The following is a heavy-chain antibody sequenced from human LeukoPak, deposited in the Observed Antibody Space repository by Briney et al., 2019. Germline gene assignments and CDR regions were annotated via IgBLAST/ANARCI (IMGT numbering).Heavy chain of an antibody. J-gene: IGHJ4*02. D-gene: IGHD3-10*02. CDR2: ISYDGSNK. CDR3: ARNVPVTRWGY. V-gene: IGHV3-30-3*01. CDR1: GFTFSSYA. Sequence: GGSLRLSCAASGFTFSSYAMHWVRQAPGKGLEWVAVISYDGSNKYYADSVKGRFTISRDNSKNTLYLQMNSLRAEDTAVYYCARNVPVTRWGYWGQGTLVTVSS.